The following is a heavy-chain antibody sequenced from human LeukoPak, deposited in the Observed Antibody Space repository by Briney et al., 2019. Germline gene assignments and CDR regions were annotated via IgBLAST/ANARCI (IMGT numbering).Heavy chain of an antibody. D-gene: IGHD6-13*01. J-gene: IGHJ4*02. Sequence: GGSLRLSCAASGFTFSSHGMSWVRQAPGKGLKWVSDISASGGNTYHADSVKGRFTISRDNSKKTLHLQMNSLRAEDTAIYYCAKASSAGDSSSWNYWGQGILVTVSS. CDR1: GFTFSSHG. CDR2: ISASGGNT. CDR3: AKASSAGDSSSWNY. V-gene: IGHV3-23*01.